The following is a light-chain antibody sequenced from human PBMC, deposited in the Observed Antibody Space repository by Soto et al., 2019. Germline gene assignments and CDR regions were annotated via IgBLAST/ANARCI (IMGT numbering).Light chain of an antibody. Sequence: DIQMTQSPSTLSASVGDRVIITCRASQSIGKWLAWYQQRPGKAPKLLIYDASNLDSGVPSRFSGSTSGTEFTLTVSSLQPDDFATYDCQQYNTYPLSFGGGTKVESK. CDR2: DAS. J-gene: IGKJ4*01. CDR3: QQYNTYPLS. V-gene: IGKV1-5*01. CDR1: QSIGKW.